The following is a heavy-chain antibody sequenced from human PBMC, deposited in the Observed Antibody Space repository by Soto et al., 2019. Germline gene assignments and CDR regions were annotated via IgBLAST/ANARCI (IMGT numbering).Heavy chain of an antibody. Sequence: QVQLQQWGAGLLKPSETLSLTCAVYGGSFSGYYWSWIRQPPGKGLEWIGEITHSGSTNYNPSLKSRVTISVDTSKNQFSLKLSSVTAADTAVYYCARVYGSGGSCYSGFDYWGQGTLVTVSS. V-gene: IGHV4-34*01. CDR1: GGSFSGYY. CDR2: ITHSGST. J-gene: IGHJ4*02. CDR3: ARVYGSGGSCYSGFDY. D-gene: IGHD2-15*01.